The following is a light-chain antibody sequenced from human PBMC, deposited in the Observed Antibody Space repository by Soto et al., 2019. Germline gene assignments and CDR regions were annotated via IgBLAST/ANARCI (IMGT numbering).Light chain of an antibody. CDR1: SSDVGGYNY. Sequence: QSVLTQPPSASGSPGQSVIISCTGTSSDVGGYNYVSWYQQHPGKAPKVIIYEVSKRPSGVPDRFSGSKSGNTASLTVSGLQAEDEADYYCSSYAGTTLYVFGTGTKLPVL. J-gene: IGLJ1*01. CDR2: EVS. CDR3: SSYAGTTLYV. V-gene: IGLV2-8*01.